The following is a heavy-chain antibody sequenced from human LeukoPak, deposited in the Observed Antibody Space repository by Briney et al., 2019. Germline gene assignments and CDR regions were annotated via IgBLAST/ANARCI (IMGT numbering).Heavy chain of an antibody. V-gene: IGHV3-9*01. CDR2: ISWNSGSI. CDR3: AKAATPYYDSSGYYKY. D-gene: IGHD3-22*01. Sequence: GRSLRLSCAASGFTFDDYAMHWVRQAPGKGLEWVSGISWNSGSIGYADSVKSRFTISRDNAKNSLYLQMNSLRAEDTALYYCAKAATPYYDSSGYYKYWGQGTLVTVSS. CDR1: GFTFDDYA. J-gene: IGHJ4*02.